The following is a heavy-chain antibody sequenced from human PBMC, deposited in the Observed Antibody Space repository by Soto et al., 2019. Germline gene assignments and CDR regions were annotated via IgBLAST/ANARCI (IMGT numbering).Heavy chain of an antibody. CDR3: AKGVCSSTTCPLYGMDV. Sequence: LRLSCAASGFTFRSYAMAWVCQAPGKGLDWVSVISGSGDSTDYADSVKGRFTISRDNSKNTLYLQMNSLRVDDTAVYYCAKGVCSSTTCPLYGMDVWGQGTTVTVSS. CDR2: ISGSGDST. J-gene: IGHJ6*02. V-gene: IGHV3-23*01. D-gene: IGHD2-2*01. CDR1: GFTFRSYA.